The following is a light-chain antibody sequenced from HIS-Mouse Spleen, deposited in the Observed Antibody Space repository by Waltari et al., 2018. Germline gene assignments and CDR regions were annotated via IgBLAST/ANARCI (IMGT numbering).Light chain of an antibody. CDR2: EGS. Sequence: QSALTQPASVSGSPGQSITISCTGTSSDVGSYNLVSWYQQNPGKAPKLMLYEGSKRPSGVSKRFSGSKAGNTASLTISGLQAEDEADYYCCSYAGSSTVVFGGGTKLTVL. J-gene: IGLJ2*01. V-gene: IGLV2-23*01. CDR1: SSDVGSYNL. CDR3: CSYAGSSTVV.